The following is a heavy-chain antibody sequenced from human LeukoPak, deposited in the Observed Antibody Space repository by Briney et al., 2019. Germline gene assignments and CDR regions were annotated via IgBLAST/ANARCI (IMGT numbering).Heavy chain of an antibody. D-gene: IGHD5-24*01. J-gene: IGHJ4*02. V-gene: IGHV1-69*13. CDR2: IIPIFGTA. CDR1: GGTFSSYA. CDR3: ARAWSSRDGYSYQAY. Sequence: GASVKVSCKASGGTFSSYAISWVRQAPGQGLEWMGGIIPIFGTANYAQKFQGRVTITADESTSIAYMELSSLRSEDTAVYYCARAWSSRDGYSYQAYWGQGTLVTVSS.